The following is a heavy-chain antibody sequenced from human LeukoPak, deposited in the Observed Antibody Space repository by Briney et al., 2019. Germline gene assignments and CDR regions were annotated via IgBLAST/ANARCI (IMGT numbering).Heavy chain of an antibody. D-gene: IGHD2-21*02. CDR2: ISGDDRST. J-gene: IGHJ4*02. CDR3: AKHACGGDCTQNFDH. CDR1: GFNYDDYA. V-gene: IGHV3-43*02. Sequence: GGPVRLSCAASGFNYDDYAMLCVGQGRGRGLVYCSLISGDDRSTYYADSVKRRFTISRDNSKNSLYLQMNSLRTEDSALYCCAKHACGGDCTQNFDHRGQGNLVTVSP.